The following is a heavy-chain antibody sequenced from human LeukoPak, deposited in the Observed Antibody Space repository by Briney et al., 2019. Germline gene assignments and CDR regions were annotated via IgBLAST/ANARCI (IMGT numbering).Heavy chain of an antibody. CDR2: ISSSSSYI. CDR1: GFTFSSYS. Sequence: GVSLRLSCAASGFTFSSYSMNWVRQAPGKGLEWDSSISSSSSYIYYADSVKGRFTLSRDNAKNSLYLQMNSLRAEDTAVYYCARCGEVITFGGVIVPHYYMDVWGKGTTVTVSS. CDR3: ARCGEVITFGGVIVPHYYMDV. D-gene: IGHD3-16*02. J-gene: IGHJ6*03. V-gene: IGHV3-21*01.